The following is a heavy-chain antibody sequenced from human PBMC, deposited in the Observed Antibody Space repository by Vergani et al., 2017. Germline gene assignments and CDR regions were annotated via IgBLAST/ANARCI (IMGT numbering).Heavy chain of an antibody. Sequence: VQLVTSGGGLVQPGGSLRLSCAASGFTFSDYYMTWIRQAPGKGLEWISYISGSGHTKYYADSVKGRFAISRDNAKNSLYLQMNNLRVEDTAVYYCARDLLPGTLLLLAYWGQGTLISVSS. CDR2: ISGSGHTK. D-gene: IGHD1-7*01. J-gene: IGHJ4*02. CDR3: ARDLLPGTLLLLAY. CDR1: GFTFSDYY. V-gene: IGHV3-11*04.